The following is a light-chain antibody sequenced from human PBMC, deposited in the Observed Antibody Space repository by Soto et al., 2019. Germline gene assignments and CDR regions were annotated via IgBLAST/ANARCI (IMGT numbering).Light chain of an antibody. CDR2: AAS. J-gene: IGKJ3*01. V-gene: IGKV1-39*01. CDR3: QQSYSTPRGFT. CDR1: QNINSY. Sequence: DIQMTQSPSSLSASVGDRVTITCRASQNINSYLNWYQQKPGKAPKLLIYAASSLQSGVPSRFSGSGSGTDFTLTISSLQPEDCATYYCQQSYSTPRGFTFGPGTKVDIK.